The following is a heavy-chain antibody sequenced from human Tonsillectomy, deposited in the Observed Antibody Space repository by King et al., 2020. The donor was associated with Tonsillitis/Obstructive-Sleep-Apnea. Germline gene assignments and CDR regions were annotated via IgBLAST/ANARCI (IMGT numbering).Heavy chain of an antibody. D-gene: IGHD6-19*01. CDR1: GFTFSSYA. CDR2: ISGSGGSP. Sequence: EVQLVESGGDLVQPGGSLRLSCAASGFTFSSYAMSWVRQAPGKGLEWVSAISGSGGSPYYADSVKGRFTISRDNSKNTLYLEMNSLGAEDTAVFYCVKDDEYSSGWYDLDCWGQGTLVTVSS. CDR3: VKDDEYSSGWYDLDC. V-gene: IGHV3-23*04. J-gene: IGHJ4*02.